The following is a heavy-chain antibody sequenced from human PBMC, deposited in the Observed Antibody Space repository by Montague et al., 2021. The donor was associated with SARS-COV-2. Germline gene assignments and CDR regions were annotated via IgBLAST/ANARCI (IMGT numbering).Heavy chain of an antibody. J-gene: IGHJ6*03. CDR3: ASGIAATYYYYMDV. CDR1: VGCISRGSHY. V-gene: IGHV4-61*02. D-gene: IGHD6-13*01. CDR2: IYTSGST. Sequence: TLSLTCTVSVGCISRGSHYRIWIRQPSGTVLEWIGRIYTSGSTNYNPSLKSRVTISVDTSKDQFSLKLSSVTAADTAVYYCASGIAATYYYYMDVWGKGTTVTVSS.